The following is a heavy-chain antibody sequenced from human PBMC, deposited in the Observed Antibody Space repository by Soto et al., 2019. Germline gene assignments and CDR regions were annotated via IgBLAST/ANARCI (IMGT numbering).Heavy chain of an antibody. J-gene: IGHJ1*01. CDR2: IWYDGSNK. Sequence: GGSLRLSCAASGFTFSSYGMHWVRQAPGKGLEWVAVIWYDGSNKYYADSVKGRFTISRDNSKNTLYLQVNSLRAEDTAVYYCARDPSPYSSSWVEYFQHWGQGTLVTVSS. V-gene: IGHV3-33*01. D-gene: IGHD6-13*01. CDR3: ARDPSPYSSSWVEYFQH. CDR1: GFTFSSYG.